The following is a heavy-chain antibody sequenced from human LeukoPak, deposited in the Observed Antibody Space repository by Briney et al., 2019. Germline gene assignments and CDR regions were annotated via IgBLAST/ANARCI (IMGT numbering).Heavy chain of an antibody. CDR3: ARDITPNKPWLPANEFDY. J-gene: IGHJ4*02. CDR1: GFTFSSYW. Sequence: GGSLRLSCAASGFTFSSYWMSWVRQAPGKGLEWVANIKQDGSEKYYVDSVKGRFTISRDNAKNSLYLQMNSLRAEDTALYYCARDITPNKPWLPANEFDYWGQGTLVTVSS. CDR2: IKQDGSEK. V-gene: IGHV3-7*03. D-gene: IGHD3-22*01.